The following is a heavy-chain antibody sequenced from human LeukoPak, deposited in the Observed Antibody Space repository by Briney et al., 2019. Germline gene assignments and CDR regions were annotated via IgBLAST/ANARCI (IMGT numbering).Heavy chain of an antibody. J-gene: IGHJ4*02. Sequence: GASVKVSCKASGYTFTSYDINWVRQATGQGLEWMGWMNPNSGNTGYAQKFQGRVTITTDESTSTVYMELSSLRSEDTAVYYCARLATTDLFDYWGQGTLVTVSS. V-gene: IGHV1-8*01. D-gene: IGHD5-12*01. CDR2: MNPNSGNT. CDR1: GYTFTSYD. CDR3: ARLATTDLFDY.